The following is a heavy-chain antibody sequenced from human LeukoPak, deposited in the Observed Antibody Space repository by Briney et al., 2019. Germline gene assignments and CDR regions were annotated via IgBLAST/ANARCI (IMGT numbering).Heavy chain of an antibody. Sequence: GGSLRLSCAASGFTFSSYEMNWVRQARGKGLEWVSYISSSGSTIYYADSVKGRFTISRDNAKNSLYLQMISVRAEDTAVYYCARANYYDRSGYLYWGQGTLVTVSS. CDR2: ISSSGSTI. CDR3: ARANYYDRSGYLY. D-gene: IGHD3-22*01. CDR1: GFTFSSYE. J-gene: IGHJ4*02. V-gene: IGHV3-48*03.